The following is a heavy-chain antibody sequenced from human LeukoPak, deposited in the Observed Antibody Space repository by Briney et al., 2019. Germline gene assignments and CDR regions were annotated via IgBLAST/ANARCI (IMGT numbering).Heavy chain of an antibody. J-gene: IGHJ2*01. Sequence: PRGSLRLSCAASGFTSSTYWMSWVRQAPGKGLEWVASIKQDGSETYYVDSVKGRFTLSRDNAKNSLYLQMNSLRADDTAVYYCARDRDSRWDFDLWGRGTLVTVSS. V-gene: IGHV3-7*01. D-gene: IGHD3-22*01. CDR2: IKQDGSET. CDR3: ARDRDSRWDFDL. CDR1: GFTSSTYW.